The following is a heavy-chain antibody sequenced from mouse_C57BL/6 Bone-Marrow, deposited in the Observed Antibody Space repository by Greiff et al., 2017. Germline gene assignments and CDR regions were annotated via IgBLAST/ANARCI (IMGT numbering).Heavy chain of an antibody. D-gene: IGHD3-3*01. CDR2: IHPTSGST. J-gene: IGHJ4*01. CDR1: GYTFTSYW. Sequence: QVQLQQPGAELVKPGASVKLSCKASGYTFTSYWMHWVKQRPGQGLEWIGMIHPTSGSTNYNEKFKSKATLTVDQSSSTAYMQLSSLTSEDSAVXDYARPCCNNSVDAMDYWGKGTSVTVAS. V-gene: IGHV1-64*01. CDR3: ARPCCNNSVDAMDY.